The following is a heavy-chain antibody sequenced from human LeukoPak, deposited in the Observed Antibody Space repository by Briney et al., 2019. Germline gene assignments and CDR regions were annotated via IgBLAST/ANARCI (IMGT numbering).Heavy chain of an antibody. CDR1: GFTLTSSA. J-gene: IGHJ6*02. V-gene: IGHV1-58*02. D-gene: IGHD3-3*01. Sequence: SVKVSCKASGFTLTSSAMQWVRQARGQRLEWIGWIVVGSGNTNYAQKFQERVTITRDMSTSTAYMELSSLRSEDTAVYYCAAGTRFLEWLLSGYYYYGMDVWGQGTTVTVSS. CDR2: IVVGSGNT. CDR3: AAGTRFLEWLLSGYYYYGMDV.